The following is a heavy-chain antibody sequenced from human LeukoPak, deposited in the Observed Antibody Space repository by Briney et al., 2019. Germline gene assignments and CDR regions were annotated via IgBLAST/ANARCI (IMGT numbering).Heavy chain of an antibody. CDR1: GGSISSSSYY. Sequence: SETLSLTCTVSGGSISSSSYYWGWIRQPSGKGLEWIGSIYYSGSTYYNPSLKSRVTISVDTSKNQFSLKLSSVTAADTAVYYCARGDYDFWNGPPLLHYWGQGTLVTVSS. V-gene: IGHV4-39*01. J-gene: IGHJ4*02. CDR2: IYYSGST. CDR3: ARGDYDFWNGPPLLHY. D-gene: IGHD3-3*01.